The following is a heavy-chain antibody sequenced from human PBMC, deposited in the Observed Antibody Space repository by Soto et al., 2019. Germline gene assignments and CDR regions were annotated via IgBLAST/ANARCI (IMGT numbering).Heavy chain of an antibody. J-gene: IGHJ3*02. V-gene: IGHV3-7*01. CDR2: IKQDGSEK. Sequence: GGSLRLSCAASGFTFSSYWMSWVSQAPGKGLEWVANIKQDGSEKYYVDSVKGRFTISRDNAKNSLYLQMNSLRAEDTAVYYCASSNRFLEWYPDAFDIWGQGTMVTVSS. D-gene: IGHD3-3*01. CDR1: GFTFSSYW. CDR3: ASSNRFLEWYPDAFDI.